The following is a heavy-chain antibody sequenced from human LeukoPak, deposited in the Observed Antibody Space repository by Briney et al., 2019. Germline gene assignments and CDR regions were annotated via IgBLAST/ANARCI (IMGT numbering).Heavy chain of an antibody. CDR1: GYTFTSYD. CDR2: MNPNSGNT. V-gene: IGHV1-8*01. CDR3: ARSQGYCSGGSCYAPFDY. Sequence: ASVKVSCKASGYTFTSYDINWVRQATGQGLEWMGWMNPNSGNTGYAQKFQGRVTMTRDMSTSTVYMELSSLRSEDTAVYYCARSQGYCSGGSCYAPFDYWGQGTLVTVSS. D-gene: IGHD2-15*01. J-gene: IGHJ4*02.